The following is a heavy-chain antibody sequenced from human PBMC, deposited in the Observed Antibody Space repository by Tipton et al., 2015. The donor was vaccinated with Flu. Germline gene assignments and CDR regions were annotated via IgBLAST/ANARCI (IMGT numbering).Heavy chain of an antibody. V-gene: IGHV1-18*04. J-gene: IGHJ4*02. CDR1: GYTFSNYG. CDR2: SSTYTDLT. CDR3: ARDDLRHRLGELSH. Sequence: QSGAEVKKPGASVKVSCKASGYTFSNYGISWVRQAPGQGLEWMGWSSTYTDLTKYAQKFEGRVVMTTETFTNTAYMELTSLTSDDTAVYFCARDDLRHRLGELSHWGQGTLVTVSS. D-gene: IGHD3-16*02.